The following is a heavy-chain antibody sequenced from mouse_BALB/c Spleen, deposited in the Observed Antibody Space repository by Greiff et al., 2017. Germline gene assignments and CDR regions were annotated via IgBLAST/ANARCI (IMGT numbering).Heavy chain of an antibody. J-gene: IGHJ3*01. Sequence: EVKLMESGGGLVKPGGSLKLSCAASGFTFSDYYMYWVRQTPEKRLEWVATISDGGSYTYYPDSVKGRFTISRDNATNNLYLQMSSLKSEDTAMYYCARDGNYVFAYWGQGTLVTVSA. CDR1: GFTFSDYY. CDR2: ISDGGSYT. CDR3: ARDGNYVFAY. D-gene: IGHD2-1*01. V-gene: IGHV5-4*02.